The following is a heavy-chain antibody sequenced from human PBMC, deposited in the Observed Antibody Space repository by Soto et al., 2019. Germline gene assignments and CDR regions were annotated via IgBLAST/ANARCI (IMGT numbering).Heavy chain of an antibody. D-gene: IGHD6-19*01. J-gene: IGHJ4*02. CDR3: ARDRYSSGWYDLDY. Sequence: QVQLVESGGGVVQPGRSLRLSCAASGFTFSSYGMHWVRQAPGKGLEWVAVIWYDGSNKYYADSVKGRFTISRDNSKNTLYLQVNSLRAEDTAVNYCARDRYSSGWYDLDYWGQGTLVTVSS. CDR2: IWYDGSNK. CDR1: GFTFSSYG. V-gene: IGHV3-33*01.